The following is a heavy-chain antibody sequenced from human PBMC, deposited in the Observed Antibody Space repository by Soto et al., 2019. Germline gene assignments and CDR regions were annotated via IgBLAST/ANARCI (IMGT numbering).Heavy chain of an antibody. Sequence: QVQLQESGPGLVKPSETLSLTCTVSGGSISNYYWSWIRQPPGKGLEWIGYIYYSGSTNYNPSLKXXVXIXXDPSKNQMSLKLSSVTAADTAVYYCARHGNGFFAYWGQGTLVTVSS. D-gene: IGHD2-8*01. CDR2: IYYSGST. CDR3: ARHGNGFFAY. CDR1: GGSISNYY. J-gene: IGHJ4*02. V-gene: IGHV4-59*08.